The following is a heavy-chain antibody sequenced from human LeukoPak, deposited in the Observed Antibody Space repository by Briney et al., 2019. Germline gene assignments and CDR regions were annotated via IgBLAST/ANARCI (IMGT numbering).Heavy chain of an antibody. D-gene: IGHD3-10*01. CDR1: GGTFSSYA. CDR3: ARNLFGWLPMVRGVIVGEYYFDY. CDR2: MNPNSGNT. V-gene: IGHV1-8*03. Sequence: ASVKVSCKASGGTFSSYAISWVRQAPGQGLEWMGWMNPNSGNTGYAQKFQGRVTITRNTSISTAYMELSSLRSEDTAVYYCARNLFGWLPMVRGVIVGEYYFDYWGQGTLVTVSS. J-gene: IGHJ4*02.